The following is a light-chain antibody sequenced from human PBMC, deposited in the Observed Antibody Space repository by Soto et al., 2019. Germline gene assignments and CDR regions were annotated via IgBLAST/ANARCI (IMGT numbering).Light chain of an antibody. CDR3: QTWGTGTPWV. CDR2: LNSDGSH. Sequence: QLVLTQSPSASASLGASVKLTCTLSSGHSNYAIAWHQQQPEKGPRYLMKLNSDGSHSKGDGIPDLFSGSSSGAERYLTISSLQSEDEADYYCQTWGTGTPWVFGGGTKLTVL. V-gene: IGLV4-69*01. J-gene: IGLJ3*02. CDR1: SGHSNYA.